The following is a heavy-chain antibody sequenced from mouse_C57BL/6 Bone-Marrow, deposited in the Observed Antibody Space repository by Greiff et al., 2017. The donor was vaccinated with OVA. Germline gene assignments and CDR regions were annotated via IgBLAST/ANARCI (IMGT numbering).Heavy chain of an antibody. CDR3: ARDRAYYSAY. V-gene: IGHV5-4*01. CDR1: GFTFSSYA. D-gene: IGHD2-12*01. J-gene: IGHJ3*01. CDR2: ISDGGSYT. Sequence: DVMLVESGGGLVKPGGSLKLSCAASGFTFSSYAMSWVRQTPEKRLEWVATISDGGSYTYYPDNVKGRFTISRDNAKNNLYLQMSHLKSEDTAMYYCARDRAYYSAYWGQGTLVTVSA.